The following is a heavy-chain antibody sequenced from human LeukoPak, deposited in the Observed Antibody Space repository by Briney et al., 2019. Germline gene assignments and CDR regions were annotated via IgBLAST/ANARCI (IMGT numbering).Heavy chain of an antibody. CDR3: ARVRSSWPFDY. V-gene: IGHV4-34*01. CDR2: INHSGST. CDR1: GGSFSGYY. D-gene: IGHD6-13*01. J-gene: IGHJ4*02. Sequence: TSETLSLTCAVYGGSFSGYYWSWIRQPPGKGLEWIGEINHSGSTNYNPSLKSRVTISVDTSKNQFSLKLSSVIAADTAVYYCARVRSSWPFDYWGQGTLVTVSS.